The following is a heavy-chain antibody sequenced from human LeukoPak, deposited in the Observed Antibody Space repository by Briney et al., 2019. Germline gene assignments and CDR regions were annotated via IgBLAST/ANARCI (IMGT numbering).Heavy chain of an antibody. CDR3: AREDDYGDYVYAFDI. J-gene: IGHJ3*02. CDR1: GFTFSSYS. Sequence: GGSLRLSCAASGFTFSSYSMNWVRQAPGKGLEWVSSISSSSSYIYYADSVKGRFTISRDNAKNSLYLQMNSLRAEDTAVYYCAREDDYGDYVYAFDIWGQRTMDTVSS. CDR2: ISSSSSYI. V-gene: IGHV3-21*01. D-gene: IGHD4-17*01.